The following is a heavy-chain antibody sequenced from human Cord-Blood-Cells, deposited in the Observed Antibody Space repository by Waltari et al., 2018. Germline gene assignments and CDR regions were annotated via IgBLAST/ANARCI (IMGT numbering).Heavy chain of an antibody. V-gene: IGHV4-59*08. J-gene: IGHJ4*02. D-gene: IGHD1-26*01. Sequence: QVQLQESGPGLVKPSETLSLTCPVSGGSISSHYWSWIRQPPGKGLEWIRYIYYSGRTNYNPSLKSRVTISVDTSKNQFSLKLSSVTAADTAVYYCARLIVGATQANHFDYWGQGTLVTVSS. CDR3: ARLIVGATQANHFDY. CDR1: GGSISSHY. CDR2: IYYSGRT.